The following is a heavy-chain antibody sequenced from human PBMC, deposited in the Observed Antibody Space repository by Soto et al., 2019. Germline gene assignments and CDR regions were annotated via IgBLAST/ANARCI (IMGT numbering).Heavy chain of an antibody. D-gene: IGHD1-7*01. Sequence: EVQLVESGGGLVQPGGSLRLSSAGSGFTFSDYYIDWVRQAPGKGLEWVGRSRDKGNSYSTDYAASVKGRFTVSRDASKNSLYLQMNSLKTEDTALYYCTRSITGTTSSDYWGQGTLVTVSS. CDR3: TRSITGTTSSDY. CDR1: GFTFSDYY. CDR2: SRDKGNSYST. J-gene: IGHJ4*02. V-gene: IGHV3-72*01.